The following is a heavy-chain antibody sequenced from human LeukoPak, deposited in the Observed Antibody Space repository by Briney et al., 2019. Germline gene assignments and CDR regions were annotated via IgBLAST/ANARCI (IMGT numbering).Heavy chain of an antibody. CDR1: GYTFTSYD. Sequence: RASVKVSCKASGYTFTSYDINWVRQATGQGLEWVGWMNPNSGNTGYAQKFQGRVTMTRNTSISTAYMELSSLRSEDTAVYSCASGYYDILTGYYTRDAFDIWGQGTMVTVSP. D-gene: IGHD3-9*01. CDR2: MNPNSGNT. CDR3: ASGYYDILTGYYTRDAFDI. V-gene: IGHV1-8*01. J-gene: IGHJ3*02.